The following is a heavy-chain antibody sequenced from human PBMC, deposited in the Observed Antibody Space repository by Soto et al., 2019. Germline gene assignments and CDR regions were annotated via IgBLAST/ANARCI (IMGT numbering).Heavy chain of an antibody. V-gene: IGHV1-3*01. CDR1: GYTFTSYA. CDR3: ARGPGGPDGPGDY. CDR2: INAGNGNT. Sequence: QVQLVQSGAEVKKPGASVKVSCKASGYTFTSYAMHWVRQAPGQRLEWMGRINAGNGNTKYSQQFQGRVAITRDTSASTAYMELISLRAEDTAVYYCARGPGGPDGPGDYWGQGTLVTVSS. D-gene: IGHD2-15*01. J-gene: IGHJ4*02.